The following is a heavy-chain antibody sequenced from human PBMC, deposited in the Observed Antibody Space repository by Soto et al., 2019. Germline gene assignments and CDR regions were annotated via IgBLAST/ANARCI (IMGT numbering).Heavy chain of an antibody. D-gene: IGHD2-2*01. CDR3: ARARGWNIVIIPAASDY. Sequence: GSLRLSCAASGFTFSTYLMSWVRQAPGKGLEWVANINQDGSEKYYVDSVKGRFTISRDNAKNSLYLQMTSLRADDTAVYYCARARGWNIVIIPAASDYWGQGTLVTVSS. CDR1: GFTFSTYL. CDR2: INQDGSEK. V-gene: IGHV3-7*01. J-gene: IGHJ4*02.